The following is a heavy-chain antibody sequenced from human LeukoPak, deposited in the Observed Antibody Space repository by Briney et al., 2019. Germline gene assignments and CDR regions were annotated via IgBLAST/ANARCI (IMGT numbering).Heavy chain of an antibody. J-gene: IGHJ4*02. CDR2: IIPIFGTA. D-gene: IGHD3-22*01. CDR1: GGTFSSYA. Sequence: SVKVSCKASGGTFSSYAISWVRQAPGQGLEWMGGIIPIFGTANYAQKFQGRVTITADESTSTAYMELSNLRSEDTAVYYCARDYYYDSSGYYYPRYWGQGTLVTVSS. CDR3: ARDYYYDSSGYYYPRY. V-gene: IGHV1-69*13.